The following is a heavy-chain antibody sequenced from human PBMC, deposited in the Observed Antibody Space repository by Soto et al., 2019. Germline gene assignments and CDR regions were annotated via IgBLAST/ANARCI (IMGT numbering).Heavy chain of an antibody. Sequence: EVQLVESGGGLIHPGGSLRLSCAASGFTVSSKYMTWVRQAPGKGLEWVSVIYSGGSTYYADSVKGRFTISRDNSKNTLYLQMNSLRAEDTAVYYCATMAARPDWGQGTLVTVSA. CDR1: GFTVSSKY. V-gene: IGHV3-53*01. CDR3: ATMAARPD. J-gene: IGHJ4*02. D-gene: IGHD6-6*01. CDR2: IYSGGST.